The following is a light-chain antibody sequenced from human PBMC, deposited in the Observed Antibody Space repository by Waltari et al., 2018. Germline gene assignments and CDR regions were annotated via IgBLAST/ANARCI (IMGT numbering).Light chain of an antibody. Sequence: QSTLTQPASVSGSPGQSINIPCTGTSSDVGRYEFVSWYQQYPGKAPKFIIYEVTKRPSGVSNRFSGSKTGNTASLTISGLQADDEADYFCCSYVGNDIFVFGGGTKLTVL. V-gene: IGLV2-23*02. CDR3: CSYVGNDIFV. CDR1: SSDVGRYEF. J-gene: IGLJ2*01. CDR2: EVT.